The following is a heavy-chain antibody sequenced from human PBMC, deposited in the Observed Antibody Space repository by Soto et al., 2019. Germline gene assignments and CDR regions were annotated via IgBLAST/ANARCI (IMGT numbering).Heavy chain of an antibody. CDR2: ISAYNGNT. CDR3: ARGAYYDFWSGPQAYGMDV. CDR1: GYTFTSYG. V-gene: IGHV1-18*01. D-gene: IGHD3-3*01. Sequence: ASVKVSCKASGYTFTSYGISWVRQAPGQGLEWMGWISAYNGNTNYAQKLQGRVTMTTDTSTSTAYMELRSLRSDDTAVYYCARGAYYDFWSGPQAYGMDVWGQGTTVTVSS. J-gene: IGHJ6*02.